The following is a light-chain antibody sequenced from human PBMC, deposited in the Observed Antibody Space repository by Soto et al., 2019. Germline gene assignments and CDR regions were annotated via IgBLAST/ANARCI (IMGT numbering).Light chain of an antibody. CDR2: SNN. CDR3: AAWDDSLNGYAV. V-gene: IGLV1-44*01. CDR1: RSNIGSNT. J-gene: IGLJ7*01. Sequence: QSVLTQPPSASGTPGQRVTISCSGSRSNIGSNTVNWYQQLPGTAPKLLIYSNNQRPSGVPDRLSGSKSGTSASLAISGLQSEDESDYYCAAWDDSLNGYAVFGGGTQLTVL.